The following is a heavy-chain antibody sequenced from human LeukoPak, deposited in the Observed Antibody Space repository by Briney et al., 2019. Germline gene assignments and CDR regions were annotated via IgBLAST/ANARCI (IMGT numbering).Heavy chain of an antibody. CDR1: GFIFDNYG. CDR3: ARVTVYYDSSGYFDY. CDR2: INWNGAGT. J-gene: IGHJ4*02. Sequence: GGSLGLSCAASGFIFDNYGMSWVRQAPGKGLEWVSGINWNGAGTGYADSVKGRFTISRDKAKNSLYLQMNSLRAEDTALYYCARVTVYYDSSGYFDYWGQGTLVTVSS. V-gene: IGHV3-20*04. D-gene: IGHD3-22*01.